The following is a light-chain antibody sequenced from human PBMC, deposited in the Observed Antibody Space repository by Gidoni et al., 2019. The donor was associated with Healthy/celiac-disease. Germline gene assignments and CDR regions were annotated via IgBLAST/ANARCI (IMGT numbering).Light chain of an antibody. V-gene: IGKV3-20*01. CDR2: GAS. CDR1: QCVSSSY. CDR3: QQYGSSPPIT. J-gene: IGKJ3*01. Sequence: EIVLPQSPGTLSLSPGERATLSCRASQCVSSSYLAWYQQKPGQAPRLLIYGASSRATGIPDRFSGSGSGTDFTLTISRLEPEDFAVYYCQQYGSSPPITFGPGTKVDIK.